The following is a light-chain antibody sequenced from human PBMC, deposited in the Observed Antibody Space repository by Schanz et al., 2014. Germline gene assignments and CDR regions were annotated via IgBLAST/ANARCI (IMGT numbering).Light chain of an antibody. V-gene: IGKV3D-15*01. Sequence: EIVLTQSPGTLSLSPGERATLSCRASQSVSSSYLAWYRQKPGQGPRLLIYATSTRATGTPARFSGSGSGTEFTLTISSLQSEDFAVYYCQQYNNWPPGITFGQGTRLDLK. J-gene: IGKJ5*01. CDR1: QSVSSSY. CDR3: QQYNNWPPGIT. CDR2: ATS.